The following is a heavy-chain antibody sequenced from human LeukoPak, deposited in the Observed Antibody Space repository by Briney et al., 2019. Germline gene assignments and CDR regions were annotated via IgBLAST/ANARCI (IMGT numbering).Heavy chain of an antibody. V-gene: IGHV4-30-4*08. D-gene: IGHD6-19*01. J-gene: IGHJ5*02. Sequence: SETLSLTCTVSGGSISSGDYYWSWIRQPPGKGLEWIGYIYYSGSTYYNPSLKSRVTISVDTSKNQFSLKLSSVTAADTAVYYCARGDDSSGWYEAWFDPWGQGTLVTVSS. CDR3: ARGDDSSGWYEAWFDP. CDR1: GGSISSGDYY. CDR2: IYYSGST.